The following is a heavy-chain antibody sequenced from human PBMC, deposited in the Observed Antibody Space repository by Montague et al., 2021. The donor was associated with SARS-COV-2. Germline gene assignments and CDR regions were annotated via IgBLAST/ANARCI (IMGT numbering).Heavy chain of an antibody. CDR3: ARGKSPGIQLWFTYYYGMDV. CDR1: GFTFSGYW. V-gene: IGHV3-74*01. J-gene: IGHJ6*02. Sequence: SLRLSCAASGFTFSGYWMHWVRQAPGKGLVWVSRINSDGSSTSYADSVKGRFTISRDNAKNTLYLQMNSLRAEDTAVYYCARGKSPGIQLWFTYYYGMDVWGQGTTVTVSS. CDR2: INSDGSST. D-gene: IGHD5-18*01.